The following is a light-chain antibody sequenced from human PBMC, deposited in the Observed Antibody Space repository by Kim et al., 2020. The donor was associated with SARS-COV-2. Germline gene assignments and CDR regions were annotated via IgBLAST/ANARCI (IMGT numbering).Light chain of an antibody. Sequence: APGKTARITCGGNNIGSKSVHWYQQKPGQAPGLVIYYDSDRPSGIPERFSGSNSGNTATLTISRVEAGDEADYYCQVWDSSSDQGVFGTGTKVTVL. CDR2: YDS. V-gene: IGLV3-21*04. CDR1: NIGSKS. J-gene: IGLJ1*01. CDR3: QVWDSSSDQGV.